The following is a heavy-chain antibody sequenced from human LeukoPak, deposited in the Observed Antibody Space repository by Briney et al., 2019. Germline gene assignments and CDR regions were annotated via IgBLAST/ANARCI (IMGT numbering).Heavy chain of an antibody. Sequence: PGGSLRLSCAASGFTFSSYAMSWVRQAPGKGLEWVSGISGSAVSTYYAESVKGRFTISRDNSKNTLFLQMNSLRAEDTAVYYCARVDYSNYVQWFDPWGQGTLVTVSS. D-gene: IGHD4-11*01. CDR1: GFTFSSYA. V-gene: IGHV3-23*01. CDR2: ISGSAVST. J-gene: IGHJ5*02. CDR3: ARVDYSNYVQWFDP.